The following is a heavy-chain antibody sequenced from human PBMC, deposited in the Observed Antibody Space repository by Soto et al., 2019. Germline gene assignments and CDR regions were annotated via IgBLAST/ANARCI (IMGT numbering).Heavy chain of an antibody. CDR2: FRGSGGST. V-gene: IGHV3-23*01. CDR1: GFTFSNYA. D-gene: IGHD3-3*01. Sequence: EVQLLESGGGLVQPGGSLRLSCAAAGFTFSNYALTWVRQSPGKGLEWVSTFRGSGGSTYYADSVRGRFTISRDNSKNTLVLQMNSLRVEDTAIYYCARDWTGDTCPCLDVWGQGTTVSVSS. CDR3: ARDWTGDTCPCLDV. J-gene: IGHJ6*02.